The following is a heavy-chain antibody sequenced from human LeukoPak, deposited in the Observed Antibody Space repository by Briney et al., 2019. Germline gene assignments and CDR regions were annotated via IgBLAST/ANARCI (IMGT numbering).Heavy chain of an antibody. Sequence: PGGSLRLSCTVSGFTVSSNSMSWVRQAPGKGLEWVSFIYSAGSIYYSDSVKRRFTISIDNSKNTLYLQMNSLRAEDTAVYYCARRAGAYTHPYDYWGQGTLVTVSS. D-gene: IGHD3-16*01. CDR2: IYSAGSI. J-gene: IGHJ4*02. CDR3: ARRAGAYTHPYDY. V-gene: IGHV3-53*01. CDR1: GFTVSSNS.